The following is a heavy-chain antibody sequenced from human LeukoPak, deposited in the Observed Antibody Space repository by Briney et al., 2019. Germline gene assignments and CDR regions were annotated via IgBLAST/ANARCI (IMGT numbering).Heavy chain of an antibody. CDR3: AGSRGLDYYYGMDV. J-gene: IGHJ6*02. CDR2: ISAYNGNT. V-gene: IGHV1-18*01. Sequence: ASVKVSCKASGYTCTSYGISWVRQAPGQGLEWMGWISAYNGNTNYAQKLQGRVTMTTDTSTSTAYMELRSLRSDDTAVYYCAGSRGLDYYYGMDVWGQGTTVTVSS. CDR1: GYTCTSYG. D-gene: IGHD3-10*01.